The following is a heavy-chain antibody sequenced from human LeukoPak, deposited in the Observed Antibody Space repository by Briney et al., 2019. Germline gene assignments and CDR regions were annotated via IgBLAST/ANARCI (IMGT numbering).Heavy chain of an antibody. V-gene: IGHV4-59*02. D-gene: IGHD2-15*01. Sequence: SETLSLTCVVSGGSVSGYYWGWIRQPPGRGLEWIGYVYYRGSTNYNPSFKSRITISVDTSRNQFSLQLSSVTAADTAVYYCARIHRYCSGGACYVLDNWGQGTLVAVSS. CDR3: ARIHRYCSGGACYVLDN. J-gene: IGHJ4*02. CDR1: GGSVSGYY. CDR2: VYYRGST.